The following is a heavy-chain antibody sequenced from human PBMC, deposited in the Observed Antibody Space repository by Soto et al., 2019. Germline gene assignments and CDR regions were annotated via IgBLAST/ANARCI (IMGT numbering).Heavy chain of an antibody. V-gene: IGHV3-7*03. CDR2: VKEDGRQQ. CDR1: RFSLSTSW. J-gene: IGHJ3*01. Sequence: EEELVESGGGLVQPGGSLRLSCVGSRFSLSTSWMTWVRQAPGRGLEWVANVKEDGRQQYYVDSVKGRFFVSRDNAKNAVYLEMNSLRVEDTALYYCARDANFAYGLRWYDALDLWGQGTTVIVSS. D-gene: IGHD2-15*01. CDR3: ARDANFAYGLRWYDALDL.